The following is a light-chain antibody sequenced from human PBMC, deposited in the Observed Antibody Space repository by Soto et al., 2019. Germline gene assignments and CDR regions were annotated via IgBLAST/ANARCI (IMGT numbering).Light chain of an antibody. J-gene: IGKJ5*01. CDR3: QERSNWPLIT. CDR1: QTVSSY. Sequence: EIVLTQSPATVSLSPGERATLSCRASQTVSSYLAWFQQKPVRPPRLLIYDASNRATGIPSRFSGSGSGTAFTLTISSLAPEDFAVYYCQERSNWPLITFGQGTRVEIK. V-gene: IGKV3-11*01. CDR2: DAS.